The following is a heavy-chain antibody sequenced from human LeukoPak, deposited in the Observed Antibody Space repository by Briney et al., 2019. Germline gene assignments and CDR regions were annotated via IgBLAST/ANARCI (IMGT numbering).Heavy chain of an antibody. Sequence: GGSLRLSCAASGFTFSSYAMSWVRQAPGKGLEWVSAISGSGGSTYYADSVKSRFTISRDNSKNTLYLQMNSLRAEDTAVYYCAKGPYSSGWDYYFDYWGQGTLVTVSS. V-gene: IGHV3-23*01. J-gene: IGHJ4*02. CDR1: GFTFSSYA. CDR2: ISGSGGST. CDR3: AKGPYSSGWDYYFDY. D-gene: IGHD6-19*01.